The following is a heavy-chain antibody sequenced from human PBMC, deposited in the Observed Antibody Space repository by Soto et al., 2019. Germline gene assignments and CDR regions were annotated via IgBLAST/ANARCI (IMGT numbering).Heavy chain of an antibody. CDR1: GFTFSSYS. CDR2: ISSSSSTI. D-gene: IGHD4-17*01. CDR3: ARENGDYCFGY. J-gene: IGHJ4*02. V-gene: IGHV3-48*01. Sequence: EVQLVESGGGLVQPGGSLRLSCAASGFTFSSYSMNWVRQAPGKGLEWVSYISSSSSTIYYADSVKGRFTISRDNAKNSLYPQMNSLRAEDTAVYYCARENGDYCFGYWGQGTLVTVSS.